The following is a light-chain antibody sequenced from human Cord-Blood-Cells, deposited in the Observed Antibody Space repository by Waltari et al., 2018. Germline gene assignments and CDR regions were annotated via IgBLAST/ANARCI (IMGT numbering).Light chain of an antibody. Sequence: EIVMTQSPATLSVSPGEIATLSCRASQSVSSNLAWYQQKTGQAPRLLIYGASTRATGIPARLSGGGSGTEFTLTLRSLHSEDFAVYYCQQYNNWPTWTFGQGTKVEIK. J-gene: IGKJ1*01. CDR3: QQYNNWPTWT. CDR2: GAS. V-gene: IGKV3-15*01. CDR1: QSVSSN.